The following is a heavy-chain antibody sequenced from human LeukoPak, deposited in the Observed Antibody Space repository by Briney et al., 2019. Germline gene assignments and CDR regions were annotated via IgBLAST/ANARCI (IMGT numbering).Heavy chain of an antibody. CDR2: IYYGGNS. D-gene: IGHD3-22*01. CDR1: GGSISTYY. CDR3: ARNHLYDSSGDGRYYFDY. V-gene: IGHV4-59*01. J-gene: IGHJ4*02. Sequence: SETLSLTCTVSGGSISTYYWSWIRQAPGKGLEWIGYIYYGGNSNPNPSLKSRVAMSLDTSKNQFSLKLSSVTAADTAVYYCARNHLYDSSGDGRYYFDYWGQGTLVTVSS.